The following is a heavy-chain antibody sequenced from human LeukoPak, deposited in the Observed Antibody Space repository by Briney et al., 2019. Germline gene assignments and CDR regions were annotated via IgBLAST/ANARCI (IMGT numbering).Heavy chain of an antibody. CDR2: ISAYNGNT. CDR1: GYTFTSYG. Sequence: ASVKVSCKASGYTFTSYGIRWVRQAPGQGLEWMGWISAYNGNTNYAQKLQGRVTMTTDTSTSTAYMELRSLRSDDTAVYYCARLRSSGYCSSTSCYRYDAFDIWGQGTMVTVPS. D-gene: IGHD2-2*01. V-gene: IGHV1-18*01. J-gene: IGHJ3*02. CDR3: ARLRSSGYCSSTSCYRYDAFDI.